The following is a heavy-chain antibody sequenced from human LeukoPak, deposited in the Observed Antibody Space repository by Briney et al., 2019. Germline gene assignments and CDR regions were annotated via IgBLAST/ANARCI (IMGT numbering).Heavy chain of an antibody. Sequence: GRSLRLSCAASGFTFSSYAMHWVRQAPGKGLEWVAVISYDGSNKYYADSVKGRFTISRDNSKNTLYLQMNSLRAEDMAVYYCARSPRSGYFDYWGQGTLVTVSS. D-gene: IGHD2-15*01. CDR2: ISYDGSNK. CDR3: ARSPRSGYFDY. J-gene: IGHJ4*02. CDR1: GFTFSSYA. V-gene: IGHV3-30-3*01.